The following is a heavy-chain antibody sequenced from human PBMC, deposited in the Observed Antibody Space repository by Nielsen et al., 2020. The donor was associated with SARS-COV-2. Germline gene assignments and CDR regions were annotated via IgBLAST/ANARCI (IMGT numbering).Heavy chain of an antibody. CDR3: AKDRFHDYVWGTYRYFDH. J-gene: IGHJ4*02. CDR2: LRYDGSSK. V-gene: IGHV3-30*02. D-gene: IGHD3-16*02. Sequence: GESLKISCTASGFTLSTYGMHWVRPAPGKGLEWVAFLRYDGSSKSYGDSVKGRFTISRDNSKNTLYLQMNSLRVEDTAIYYCAKDRFHDYVWGTYRYFDHWGQGALVTVSS. CDR1: GFTLSTYG.